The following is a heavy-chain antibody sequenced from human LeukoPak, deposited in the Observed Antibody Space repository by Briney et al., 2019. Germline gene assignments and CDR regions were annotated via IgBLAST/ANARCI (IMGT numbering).Heavy chain of an antibody. CDR1: GGSISSGDYF. D-gene: IGHD2-8*01. J-gene: IGHJ4*02. V-gene: IGHV4-30-4*01. CDR2: IYYSGST. Sequence: SETLSLTCTVSGGSISSGDYFWSWIRQPPGKGLEWIGYIYYSGSTYYNPSLKRRVTISVDTSKNQFSLRLNSVTAADTAVYYCARYGVLAAVDYWGQGTLVTVSS. CDR3: ARYGVLAAVDY.